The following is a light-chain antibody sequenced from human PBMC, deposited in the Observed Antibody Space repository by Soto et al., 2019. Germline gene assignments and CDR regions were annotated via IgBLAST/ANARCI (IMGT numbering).Light chain of an antibody. V-gene: IGKV3-15*01. CDR3: QQYNNWPPLT. Sequence: DIVMTQSPATLSVSPGERASLSCRARQSVSNNLAWYQQKPGQAPRLLIFGASTRATGIPARFSGSGSGTEFTLTISSLQSEDCAVYYCQQYNNWPPLTFGGGTKVEIK. J-gene: IGKJ4*01. CDR1: QSVSNN. CDR2: GAS.